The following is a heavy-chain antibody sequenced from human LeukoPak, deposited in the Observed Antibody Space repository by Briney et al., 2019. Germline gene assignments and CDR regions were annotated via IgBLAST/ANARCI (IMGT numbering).Heavy chain of an antibody. CDR2: INPNSGGT. J-gene: IGHJ5*02. V-gene: IGHV1-2*02. CDR1: GYTFTSYY. Sequence: ASVKVSCKASGYTFTSYYMHWVRQAPGQGLEWMGWINPNSGGTNYAQKFQGRVTMTRDTSISTAYMELSRLRSDDTAVYYCARDRKYYYGSGSYYNVVAGRKRNWFDPWGQGTLVTVSS. CDR3: ARDRKYYYGSGSYYNVVAGRKRNWFDP. D-gene: IGHD3-10*01.